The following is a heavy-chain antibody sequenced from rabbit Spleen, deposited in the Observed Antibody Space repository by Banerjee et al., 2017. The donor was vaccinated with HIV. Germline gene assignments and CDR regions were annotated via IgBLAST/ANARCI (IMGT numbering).Heavy chain of an antibody. D-gene: IGHD4-1*01. J-gene: IGHJ2*01. CDR1: GFDFSSYG. CDR2: IDPVFGST. V-gene: IGHV1S47*01. CDR3: ARDRGSGWGDAIDP. Sequence: QEQLVESGGGLVQPGGSLKLSCKASGFDFSSYGVSWVRQAPGKGLEWIGYIDPVFGSTYYTSSVNGRFTISSHNAQNTVDLQMNSLTAADTATYFCARDRGSGWGDAIDPWGQGTLVTVS.